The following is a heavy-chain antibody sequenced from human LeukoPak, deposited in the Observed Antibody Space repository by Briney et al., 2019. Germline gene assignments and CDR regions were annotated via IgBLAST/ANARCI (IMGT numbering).Heavy chain of an antibody. J-gene: IGHJ4*02. CDR1: GGTFSSYA. V-gene: IGHV1-69*01. CDR2: IIPIFGTA. CDR3: ARDSSGYYYRTGFDY. D-gene: IGHD3-22*01. Sequence: GASVTVSCKASGGTFSSYAISWVRQAPGQGLEWMGGIIPIFGTANYAQKFQGRVTITADESTSTAYMELSSLRSEDTAVYYCARDSSGYYYRTGFDYWGQGTLVTVSS.